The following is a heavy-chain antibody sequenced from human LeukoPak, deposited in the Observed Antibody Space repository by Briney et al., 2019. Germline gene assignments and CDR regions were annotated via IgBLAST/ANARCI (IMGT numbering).Heavy chain of an antibody. J-gene: IGHJ3*02. Sequence: SETLSLTCTVSGGSISSYYWSWIRQPPGKGLEWIGYIYYSGSTNYNPSLKSRVTISVDTSKNQFSLKLSSVTAADTAVYYCARPYDMWAFDIWGQGTMVTVSS. CDR3: ARPYDMWAFDI. V-gene: IGHV4-59*01. CDR1: GGSISSYY. D-gene: IGHD3-9*01. CDR2: IYYSGST.